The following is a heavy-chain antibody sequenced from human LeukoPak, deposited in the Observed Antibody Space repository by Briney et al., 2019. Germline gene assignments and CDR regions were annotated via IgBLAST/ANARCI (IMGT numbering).Heavy chain of an antibody. D-gene: IGHD3-22*01. CDR1: GGSISSGGYY. Sequence: SQTLSLTCTVSGGSISSGGYYWSWLRQLPGMGLEWIGSIYYSGYTYYNPSLESRLTISVDTSKNQFSLKLSSVTAADTAVYYCARLLKYYYDSSGYYYYFDYWGQGTLVTVSS. CDR2: IYYSGYT. J-gene: IGHJ4*02. CDR3: ARLLKYYYDSSGYYYYFDY. V-gene: IGHV4-30-4*08.